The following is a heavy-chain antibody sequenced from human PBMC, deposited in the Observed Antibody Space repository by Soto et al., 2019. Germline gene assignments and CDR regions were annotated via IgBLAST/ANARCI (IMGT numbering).Heavy chain of an antibody. CDR3: AREYGSSWSDYYYYYMDV. D-gene: IGHD6-13*01. Sequence: VASVKVSCKASGGTFSSYTISWVRQAPGQGLEWMGRIIPILGIANYAQKFQGRVTITADKSTSTAYMELSSLRSEDTAVYYCAREYGSSWSDYYYYYMDVWGKGTTVTVSS. J-gene: IGHJ6*03. CDR1: GGTFSSYT. V-gene: IGHV1-69*04. CDR2: IIPILGIA.